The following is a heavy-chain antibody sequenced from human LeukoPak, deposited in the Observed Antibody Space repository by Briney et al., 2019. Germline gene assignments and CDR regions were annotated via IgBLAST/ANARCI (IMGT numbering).Heavy chain of an antibody. CDR2: ISDSGANT. J-gene: IGHJ6*02. CDR3: AKASTSHPVGYYYYYGMDV. D-gene: IGHD2-2*01. V-gene: IGHV3-23*01. CDR1: GFTFRSYP. Sequence: GGSLRLSCVVSGFTFRSYPMSWVRQAPGKGLEWVSGISDSGANTYFADSVKGRFTISRDNSKGTLSLQMNSLRAEDTALYYCAKASTSHPVGYYYYYGMDVWGQGTTVTVSS.